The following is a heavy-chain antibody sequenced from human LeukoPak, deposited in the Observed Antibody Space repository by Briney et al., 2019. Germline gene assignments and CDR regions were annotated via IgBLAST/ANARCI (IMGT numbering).Heavy chain of an antibody. CDR1: GFTFSSYG. J-gene: IGHJ3*02. D-gene: IGHD3-22*01. V-gene: IGHV3-30*02. CDR2: IWYDGSNK. Sequence: PGGSLRLSCAASGFTFSSYGMHWVRQAPGKGLEWVAVIWYDGSNKYYADSVKGRFTISRDNSKNTLYLQMNSLRAEDTAVYYCAKLEDYYDSSGYDAFDIWGQGTMVTVSS. CDR3: AKLEDYYDSSGYDAFDI.